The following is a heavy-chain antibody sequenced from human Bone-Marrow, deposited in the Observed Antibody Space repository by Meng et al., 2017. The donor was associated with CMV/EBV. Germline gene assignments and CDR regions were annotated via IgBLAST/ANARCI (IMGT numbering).Heavy chain of an antibody. Sequence: GGSLRLSGAASGFTFGDYAMSWVRQAPGGGLEWVSAVNPGGDHTYYADSVKGRFSISRDNLKSMMYLQMNSLRVEDTAVYYCAKEMAHARPVDHWGQGTLVTVSS. V-gene: IGHV3-23*01. CDR1: GFTFGDYA. CDR3: AKEMAHARPVDH. CDR2: VNPGGDHT. D-gene: IGHD5-24*01. J-gene: IGHJ4*02.